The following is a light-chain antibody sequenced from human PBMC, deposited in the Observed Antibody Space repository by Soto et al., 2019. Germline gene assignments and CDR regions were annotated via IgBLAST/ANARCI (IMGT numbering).Light chain of an antibody. J-gene: IGLJ2*01. Sequence: QSVLSQPPSASGSPGQSVTISCTGTSSDVGGYNYVSWYQQHPGKAPKLMIYEVSKRPSGVPDRFSGSKSGNTASLTVSGLQAGDDSDYYCSSYAGSNNVVFGGGTQLTVL. CDR1: SSDVGGYNY. CDR2: EVS. CDR3: SSYAGSNNVV. V-gene: IGLV2-8*01.